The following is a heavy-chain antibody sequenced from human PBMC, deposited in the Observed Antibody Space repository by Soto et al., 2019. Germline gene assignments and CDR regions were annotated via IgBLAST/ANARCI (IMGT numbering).Heavy chain of an antibody. V-gene: IGHV3-30*18. CDR1: GFTFSSYG. CDR3: AKDRLHGLGGYYYYYMDV. J-gene: IGHJ6*03. D-gene: IGHD3-16*01. CDR2: ISYDGSNK. Sequence: QVQLVESGGGVVQPGRSLRLSCAASGFTFSSYGMHWVRQAPGKGLEWVAVISYDGSNKYYADSVKGRFTISRDNSKNTLYLQMNSLRAEDTAVYYCAKDRLHGLGGYYYYYMDVWGKGTTVTVSS.